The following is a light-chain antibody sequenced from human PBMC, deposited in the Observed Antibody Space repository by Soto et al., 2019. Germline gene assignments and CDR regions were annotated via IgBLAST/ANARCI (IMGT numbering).Light chain of an antibody. CDR3: ETWDSNTRV. Sequence: HPVLTQSSSASASLGSSVKLTCTLSSGHSSNIIAWHQQQPGKAPRYLMKLEGSGSYNKGSGVPDRFSGSSSGADRYLTISNLQFEDEADYYCETWDSNTRVFGGGTKLTVL. CDR2: LEGSGSY. V-gene: IGLV4-60*02. J-gene: IGLJ3*02. CDR1: SGHSSNI.